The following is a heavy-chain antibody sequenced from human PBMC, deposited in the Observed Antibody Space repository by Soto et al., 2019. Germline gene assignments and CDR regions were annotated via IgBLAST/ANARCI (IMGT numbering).Heavy chain of an antibody. CDR2: FDPEGGEA. CDR1: GHTLTELS. J-gene: IGHJ4*02. Sequence: ASVKVSCKISGHTLTELSIHWWRESPGKGLEWMGGFDPEGGEAIYAQKLHVRVTVTEYTVSDTAYMELSGLNSDDTAVYYCSTLSPRRGAMITNINFDFWGQGTPVTVSS. D-gene: IGHD3-10*01. V-gene: IGHV1-24*01. CDR3: STLSPRRGAMITNINFDF.